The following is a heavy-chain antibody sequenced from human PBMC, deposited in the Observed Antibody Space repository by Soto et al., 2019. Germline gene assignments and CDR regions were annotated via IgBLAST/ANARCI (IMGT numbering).Heavy chain of an antibody. D-gene: IGHD4-17*01. J-gene: IGHJ4*02. CDR2: ISYDGSNK. Sequence: QVQLVESGGGVVQPGRSLRLSCAASGFTFSSYGMHWVRQAPGKGLEWVAVISYDGSNKYYADSVKGRFTISRDNSKNTLYLKMNSLRAEATAVYYCAKDRHDYGDYYFDYWGQGTLVTVSS. CDR1: GFTFSSYG. CDR3: AKDRHDYGDYYFDY. V-gene: IGHV3-30*18.